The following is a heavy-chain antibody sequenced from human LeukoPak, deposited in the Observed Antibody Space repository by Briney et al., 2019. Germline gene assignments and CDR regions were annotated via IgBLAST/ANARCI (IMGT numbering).Heavy chain of an antibody. CDR2: IYTSGST. J-gene: IGHJ6*03. CDR3: ARDSSSGCYGDYYYMDV. Sequence: PSETLSLTCTVSGGSISSYYWSWIRQPAGKGLEWIGRIYTSGSTNYNPSLKSRVTMSVDTSKNQFSLKLSSVTAADTAVYYCARDSSSGCYGDYYYMDVWGKGTTVTVSS. CDR1: GGSISSYY. V-gene: IGHV4-4*07. D-gene: IGHD6-19*01.